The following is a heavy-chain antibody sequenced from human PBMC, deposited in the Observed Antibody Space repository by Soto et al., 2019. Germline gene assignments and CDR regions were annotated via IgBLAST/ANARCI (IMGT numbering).Heavy chain of an antibody. CDR3: VRGRYGSEIH. V-gene: IGHV3-53*01. J-gene: IGHJ4*02. CDR2: IFIGGTT. D-gene: IGHD3-10*01. Sequence: GGSLRLSCAASGFTVSSSQMTWVRQAPGKALEWVSLIFIGGTTQYAVSVKGRFTISRDYSRNTVFLQMNSLRAEDTATYYCVRGRYGSEIHWGQGTKVTVSS. CDR1: GFTVSSSQ.